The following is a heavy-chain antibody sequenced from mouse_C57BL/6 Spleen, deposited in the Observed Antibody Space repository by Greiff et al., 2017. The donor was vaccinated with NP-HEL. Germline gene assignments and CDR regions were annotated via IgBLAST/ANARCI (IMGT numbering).Heavy chain of an antibody. CDR2: IYPRSGNT. D-gene: IGHD2-4*01. Sequence: LVESGAELARPGASVKLSCKASGYTFTSYGISWVKQRTGQGLEWIGEIYPRSGNTYYNEKFKGKATLTADKSSSTAYMELRSLTSEDSAVYFCARYDYDGRGYYAMDYWGQGTSVTVSS. V-gene: IGHV1-81*01. CDR3: ARYDYDGRGYYAMDY. J-gene: IGHJ4*01. CDR1: GYTFTSYG.